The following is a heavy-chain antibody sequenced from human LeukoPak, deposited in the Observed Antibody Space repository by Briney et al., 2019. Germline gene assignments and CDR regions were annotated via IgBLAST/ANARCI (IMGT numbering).Heavy chain of an antibody. J-gene: IGHJ6*03. CDR2: INSDGSST. CDR1: GSTFSSYW. D-gene: IGHD4-17*01. CDR3: ARVIGDYGIYYYYYMDV. V-gene: IGHV3-74*01. Sequence: GGSLRLSCAASGSTFSSYWMHWVRQAPGKGLVWVSRINSDGSSTSYADSVKGRFTISRDNAKNTLYLQMNSLRAEDTAVYYCARVIGDYGIYYYYYMDVWGKGTTVTVSS.